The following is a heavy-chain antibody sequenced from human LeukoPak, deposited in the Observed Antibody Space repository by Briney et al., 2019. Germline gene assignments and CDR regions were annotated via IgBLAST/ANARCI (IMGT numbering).Heavy chain of an antibody. CDR1: GGSISSSSYC. D-gene: IGHD3-3*01. V-gene: IGHV4-39*01. CDR3: ARQGSGLYAFDI. CDR2: IYYSGST. Sequence: PSETLSLTCTVSGGSISSSSYCWGWIRQPPGKGLEWIGSIYYSGSTYYNPSLKSRVTISVDTSKNQFSLKLSSVTAADTAVYYCARQGSGLYAFDIWGQGTMVTVSS. J-gene: IGHJ3*02.